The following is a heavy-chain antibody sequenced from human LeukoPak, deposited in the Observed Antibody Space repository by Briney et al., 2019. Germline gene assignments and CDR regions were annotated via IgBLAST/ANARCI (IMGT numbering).Heavy chain of an antibody. J-gene: IGHJ3*02. V-gene: IGHV1-69*13. CDR2: IIPIFGTA. D-gene: IGHD2-2*01. Sequence: GASVKVSCKASGGTFSSYAISWVRQAPGQGLEWMGGIIPIFGTANYAQKFQGRVTITADESTSTAYMELSSLRSEDTAVYYCARDLPRRGIVVVPAARDAFDIRGQGTMVTVSS. CDR3: ARDLPRRGIVVVPAARDAFDI. CDR1: GGTFSSYA.